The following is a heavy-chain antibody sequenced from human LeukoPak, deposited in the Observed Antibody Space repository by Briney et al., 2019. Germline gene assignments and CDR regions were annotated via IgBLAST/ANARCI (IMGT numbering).Heavy chain of an antibody. Sequence: ASVKVSCKASGYTFTNYDIHWVRQATGQGLEWMGWMNPYSANTGYAQNFQGSITITRNTSISTAYMELSSLRSEDTAVYYCARTQRLVLRSPLDPWGQGTLVTVSS. CDR2: MNPYSANT. CDR3: ARTQRLVLRSPLDP. CDR1: GYTFTNYD. V-gene: IGHV1-8*03. J-gene: IGHJ5*02. D-gene: IGHD6-13*01.